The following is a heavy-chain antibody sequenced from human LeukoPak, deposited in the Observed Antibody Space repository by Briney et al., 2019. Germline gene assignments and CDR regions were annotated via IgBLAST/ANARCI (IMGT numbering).Heavy chain of an antibody. CDR2: IYTSGST. J-gene: IGHJ4*02. V-gene: IGHV4-4*07. CDR3: ARGTITTVTDS. D-gene: IGHD4-17*01. CDR1: GDSISSYY. Sequence: PSETLSLTCTVSGDSISSYYWSWIRQPAGKGLEWIGRIYTSGSTNYNPSLKSRVTISVDTSKNQLSLKLSSVTAADTAVYYCARGTITTVTDSWGPGTLVTVSS.